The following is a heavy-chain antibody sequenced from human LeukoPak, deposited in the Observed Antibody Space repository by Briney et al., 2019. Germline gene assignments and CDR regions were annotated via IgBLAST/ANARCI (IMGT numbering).Heavy chain of an antibody. Sequence: ASVKVSCKASGYTFTSYAMHWVRQAPGQRLEWMGWINAGNGNTKYSQKFQGRVTITRDTSASTAYMELSSLRSEDTAVYYCARDHWDIVATMGNYWGQGTLVTVSS. V-gene: IGHV1-3*01. D-gene: IGHD5-12*01. J-gene: IGHJ4*02. CDR1: GYTFTSYA. CDR2: INAGNGNT. CDR3: ARDHWDIVATMGNY.